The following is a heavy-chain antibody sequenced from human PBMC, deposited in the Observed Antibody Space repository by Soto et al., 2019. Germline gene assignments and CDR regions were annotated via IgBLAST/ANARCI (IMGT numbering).Heavy chain of an antibody. V-gene: IGHV3-74*01. CDR2: IYTDESNT. CDR1: GFTFSSHW. CDR3: VRVGAAVVDFDY. J-gene: IGHJ4*02. D-gene: IGHD5-18*01. Sequence: SLRLSCAASGFTFSSHWMHWFRQVPGEGLVWVSRIYTDESNTNYAGSVKGRFTISRDNSKNTLDLQMNSLRVEDTAVYYCVRVGAAVVDFDYWGQGTLVTVSS.